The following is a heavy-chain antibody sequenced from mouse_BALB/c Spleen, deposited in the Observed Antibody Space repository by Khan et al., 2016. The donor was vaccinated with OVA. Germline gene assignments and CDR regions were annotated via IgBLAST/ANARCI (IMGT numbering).Heavy chain of an antibody. CDR2: MSYSGST. CDR3: ARDGSGYNYAMDY. V-gene: IGHV3-2*02. Sequence: EVQLQESGPGLVKPSQSLSLTCTVTGYSITSDYAWNWIRQFPGNKLEWMGYMSYSGSTSYNPSLKSRISITRDTSKNQSFLQLNSVTTEDTATYYCARDGSGYNYAMDYWGQGTAVTVSS. D-gene: IGHD2-3*01. J-gene: IGHJ4*01. CDR1: GYSITSDYA.